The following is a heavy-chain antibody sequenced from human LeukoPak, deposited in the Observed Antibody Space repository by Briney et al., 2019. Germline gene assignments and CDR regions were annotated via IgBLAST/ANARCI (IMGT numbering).Heavy chain of an antibody. CDR2: IKQDGSEK. Sequence: GGSLRLSCAASGFTFSSYGMHWVREAPGKGREWVANIKQDGSEKYYVDSVKGRFTISKDNAKNSLYLQMNSLRAEDTAVYYCARADCSSTSCFQFDYWGQGTLVTVSS. J-gene: IGHJ4*02. D-gene: IGHD2-2*01. CDR3: ARADCSSTSCFQFDY. CDR1: GFTFSSYG. V-gene: IGHV3-7*03.